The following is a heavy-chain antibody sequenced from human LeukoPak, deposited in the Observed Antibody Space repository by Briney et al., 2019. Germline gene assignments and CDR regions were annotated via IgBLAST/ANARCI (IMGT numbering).Heavy chain of an antibody. CDR3: ASRVDYGDY. Sequence: GGSLRLSCAASGFTFSSYWMNWVRQAPGKGLEWVANIKQDGSETDYVDSVKGRFTISRDNAKNSLYLQMNSLRAEDTAVYYCASRVDYGDYWGKGTLVTVS. J-gene: IGHJ4*02. CDR1: GFTFSSYW. CDR2: IKQDGSET. D-gene: IGHD3-3*01. V-gene: IGHV3-7*03.